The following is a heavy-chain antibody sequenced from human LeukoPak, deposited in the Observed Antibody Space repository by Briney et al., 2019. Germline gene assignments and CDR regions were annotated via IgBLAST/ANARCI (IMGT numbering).Heavy chain of an antibody. D-gene: IGHD2-8*01. Sequence: ASVKVSCKASGYTFTGYYMHWVRQAPGQGLEWMGWINPNSGGTNYAQKFQGRVTMTRDTSISTAYMELSRLRSDDTAVYYCATTHKGYCTNGVCYSVWFGESPLDYWGQGTLVTVSS. V-gene: IGHV1-2*02. CDR3: ATTHKGYCTNGVCYSVWFGESPLDY. CDR1: GYTFTGYY. CDR2: INPNSGGT. J-gene: IGHJ4*02.